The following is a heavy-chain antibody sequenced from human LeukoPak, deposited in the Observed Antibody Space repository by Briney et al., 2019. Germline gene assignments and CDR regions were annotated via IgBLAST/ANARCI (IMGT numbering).Heavy chain of an antibody. J-gene: IGHJ6*02. Sequence: ASVKVSCKASGYTFTGYYMHWARQAPGQGLEWMGWINPNSGGTNYAQKFQGRVTMTRDTSISTAYMELSRLRSDDTAVYYCAREGGLAAAGTRYYYYGMDVWGQGTTVTVSS. V-gene: IGHV1-2*02. CDR3: AREGGLAAAGTRYYYYGMDV. D-gene: IGHD6-13*01. CDR2: INPNSGGT. CDR1: GYTFTGYY.